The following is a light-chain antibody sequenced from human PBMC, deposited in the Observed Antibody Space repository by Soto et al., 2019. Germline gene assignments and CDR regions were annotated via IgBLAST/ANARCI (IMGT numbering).Light chain of an antibody. J-gene: IGLJ3*02. CDR1: SSDVGGYKY. CDR3: SSYTNTNPRV. Sequence: QSVLTQLGSVSGIAGQSITISCTGTSSDVGGYKYVSWYQQHPGKAPKLLIYDVSYRPSGVYNRFSDDKSGNTASLTISGLQPEDEADYYCSSYTNTNPRVFGGGTKLTVL. V-gene: IGLV2-14*01. CDR2: DVS.